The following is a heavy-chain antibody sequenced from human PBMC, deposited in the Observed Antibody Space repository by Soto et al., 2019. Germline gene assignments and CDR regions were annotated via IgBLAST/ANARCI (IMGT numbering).Heavy chain of an antibody. CDR3: VPTFDSP. CDR1: GFTFSGSA. V-gene: IGHV3-73*01. D-gene: IGHD2-2*01. CDR2: IRSKANSYAT. J-gene: IGHJ5*02. Sequence: LRLSCAASGFTFSGSAMHWVRQASGKGLEWVGRIRSKANSYATAYAASVKGRFTISRDDSKNTAYLQMNSLKTEDTAVYYCVPTFDSPWGQGTLVTVSS.